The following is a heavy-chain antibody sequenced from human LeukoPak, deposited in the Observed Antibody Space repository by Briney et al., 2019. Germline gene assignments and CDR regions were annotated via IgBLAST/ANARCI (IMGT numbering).Heavy chain of an antibody. Sequence: GGSLRLSCAASGFTFSSYWMSWVRQAPGKGLEWVSSISSSSSYIYYADSVKGRFTISRDNAKNSLYLQMNSLRAEDTAVYYCATVYRITMVRGVIIRDYWGQGTLVTVSS. CDR2: ISSSSSYI. J-gene: IGHJ4*02. CDR3: ATVYRITMVRGVIIRDY. V-gene: IGHV3-21*01. D-gene: IGHD3-10*01. CDR1: GFTFSSYW.